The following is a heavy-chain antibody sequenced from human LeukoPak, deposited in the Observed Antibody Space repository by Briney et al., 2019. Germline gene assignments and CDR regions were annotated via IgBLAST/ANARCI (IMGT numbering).Heavy chain of an antibody. D-gene: IGHD5-12*01. V-gene: IGHV3-30-3*01. CDR2: ISYDGSNK. CDR1: GFTFSSYA. J-gene: IGHJ5*02. CDR3: AREVLRLWFDP. Sequence: GGSLRLSCAASGFTFSSYAMHWVRQAPGKGLEWVAGISYDGSNKYYADSVKGRFTISRDNSKNTLYLQMNRLRAEDTAVYYCAREVLRLWFDPWGQGTLVTVSS.